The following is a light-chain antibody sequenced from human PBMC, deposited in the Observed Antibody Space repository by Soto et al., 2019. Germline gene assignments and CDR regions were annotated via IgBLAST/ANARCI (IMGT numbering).Light chain of an antibody. CDR3: QQYNQLPPEIT. CDR1: QSVSSN. V-gene: IGKV3-15*01. CDR2: GAS. Sequence: EIVMTQSPATLSVSPGERATLSCRASQSVSSNLAWYQQKPGQAPRLLIYGASTRSTGIPARFSGSGSWTEYTLTTSSLPSEDFAVCYCQQYNQLPPEITFGQGTRLEIK. J-gene: IGKJ5*01.